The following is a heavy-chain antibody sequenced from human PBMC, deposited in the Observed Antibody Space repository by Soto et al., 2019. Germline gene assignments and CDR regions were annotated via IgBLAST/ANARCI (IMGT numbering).Heavy chain of an antibody. CDR2: IWNDGSNK. D-gene: IGHD4-17*01. CDR3: ARDGADYGALYYFDY. CDR1: AFTFSSYG. Sequence: GGSLRLSCAASAFTFSSYGMHWVRQAPGKGLEWVAVIWNDGSNKYYADSVKGRFTISRDNSKNTLHLQMNSLRAEDTAVYYCARDGADYGALYYFDYWGQGTLVTVSS. J-gene: IGHJ4*02. V-gene: IGHV3-33*01.